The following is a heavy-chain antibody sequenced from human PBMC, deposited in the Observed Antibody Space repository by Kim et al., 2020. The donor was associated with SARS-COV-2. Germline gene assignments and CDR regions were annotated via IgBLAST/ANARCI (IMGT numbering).Heavy chain of an antibody. J-gene: IGHJ6*02. Sequence: LMSRVTMSVDTAKNQFSLRLSSVTAADTAVYYCARVAYYDFWSGPYGMDVWGQGTTVTVSS. D-gene: IGHD3-3*01. V-gene: IGHV4-4*06. CDR3: ARVAYYDFWSGPYGMDV.